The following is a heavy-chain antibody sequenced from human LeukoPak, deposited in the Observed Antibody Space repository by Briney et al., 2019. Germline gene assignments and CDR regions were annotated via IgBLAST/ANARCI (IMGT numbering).Heavy chain of an antibody. D-gene: IGHD5-12*01. CDR2: VSGSGGST. CDR1: GFTFSSFG. CDR3: AKDRGYSATADYMDV. V-gene: IGHV3-23*01. Sequence: PGGTLRLSCAASGFTFSSFGMSWVRQAPGKGLAWVSGVSGSGGSTYYADSVKGRFTISRGNSKNTLYLQLNSLRAEDTAVYYCAKDRGYSATADYMDVWGKGTTVTISS. J-gene: IGHJ6*03.